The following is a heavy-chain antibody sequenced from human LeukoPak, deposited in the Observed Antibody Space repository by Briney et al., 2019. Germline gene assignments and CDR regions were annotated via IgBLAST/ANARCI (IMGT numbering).Heavy chain of an antibody. Sequence: SETLSLTCAVYGGSFSGYYWSWIRQPPGKGLEWIGEINHSGSTNYNPSLKSRVTISVDTSKNQFSLKLSSVTAADTAVYYCAGERDDTVTTIDYWGQGTLVTVSS. CDR3: AGERDDTVTTIDY. D-gene: IGHD4-17*01. V-gene: IGHV4-34*01. CDR1: GGSFSGYY. J-gene: IGHJ4*02. CDR2: INHSGST.